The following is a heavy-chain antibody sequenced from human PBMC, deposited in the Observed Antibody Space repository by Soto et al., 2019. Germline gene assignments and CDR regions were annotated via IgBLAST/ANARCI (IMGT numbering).Heavy chain of an antibody. V-gene: IGHV4-39*01. CDR2: IYYSGST. Sequence: PSETLSLTCTVSGGSISSSSYYWGWIRQPPGKGLEWIGGIYYSGSTYYHPSLNSRVTISVDTSKNQLSLKLSSVTAADTAVYYCARLYCSSTSCYRGPIYYYYGMDVWGQGTTVTVSS. J-gene: IGHJ6*02. CDR3: ARLYCSSTSCYRGPIYYYYGMDV. D-gene: IGHD2-2*02. CDR1: GGSISSSSYY.